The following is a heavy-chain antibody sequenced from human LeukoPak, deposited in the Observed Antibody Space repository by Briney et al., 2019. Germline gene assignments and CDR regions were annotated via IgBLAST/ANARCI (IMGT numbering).Heavy chain of an antibody. V-gene: IGHV1-8*01. Sequence: GASVKVSCKASGYTFTSYDINWVRQATGQGLEWMGWMNPNSGNTGYAQKFQGRVTMTRNTSISTAYMELSSLRSEDTAAYYCARMTKSRNDFWSGYYGYYYYYMDVWGKGTTVTVSS. CDR3: ARMTKSRNDFWSGYYGYYYYYMDV. CDR2: MNPNSGNT. D-gene: IGHD3-3*01. J-gene: IGHJ6*03. CDR1: GYTFTSYD.